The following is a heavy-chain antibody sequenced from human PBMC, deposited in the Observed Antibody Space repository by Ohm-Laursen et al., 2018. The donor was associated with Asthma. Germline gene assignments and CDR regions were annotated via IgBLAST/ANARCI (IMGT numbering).Heavy chain of an antibody. CDR3: ATQVGIAAHPGYYYYYGMDV. CDR2: ISGSGGST. CDR1: GSTFSSYA. Sequence: GSLRLSCTASGSTFSSYAMSWVRQAPGKGLEWVSAISGSGGSTYYADSVKGRFTISRDNSKNTLYLQMNSLRAEDTAVYYYATQVGIAAHPGYYYYYGMDVWGQGTTVTVSS. J-gene: IGHJ6*02. D-gene: IGHD6-6*01. V-gene: IGHV3-23*01.